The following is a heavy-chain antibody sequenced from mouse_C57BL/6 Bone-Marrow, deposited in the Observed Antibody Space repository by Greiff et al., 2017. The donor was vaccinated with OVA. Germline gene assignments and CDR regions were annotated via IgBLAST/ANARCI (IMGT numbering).Heavy chain of an antibody. CDR1: GYTFTSYW. CDR2: IDPSDSYT. J-gene: IGHJ1*03. Sequence: VQLQQPGAELVKPGASVKLSCKASGYTFTSYWMQWVKQRPGQGLEWIGEIDPSDSYTNYNQKFKGKATLTVDTPSSTAYMQLSSLTSEDSAVYYCAREGTIYDGYWWYFDVWGTGTTVTVSS. V-gene: IGHV1-50*01. CDR3: AREGTIYDGYWWYFDV. D-gene: IGHD2-3*01.